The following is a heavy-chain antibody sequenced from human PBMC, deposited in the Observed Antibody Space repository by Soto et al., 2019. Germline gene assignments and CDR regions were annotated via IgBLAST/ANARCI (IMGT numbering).Heavy chain of an antibody. CDR2: IWYDGSLK. CDR1: GFTFNTYG. J-gene: IGHJ4*02. V-gene: IGHV3-33*01. Sequence: GGALRLSCAASGFTFNTYGMYGVRQAPGKGLEWVEVIWYDGSLKYYADSVKGRFTVSRDNSKNTLYLQINSLRAEDTAVYYCARARGYTYGPPTYWGQGTLVTVSS. D-gene: IGHD5-18*01. CDR3: ARARGYTYGPPTY.